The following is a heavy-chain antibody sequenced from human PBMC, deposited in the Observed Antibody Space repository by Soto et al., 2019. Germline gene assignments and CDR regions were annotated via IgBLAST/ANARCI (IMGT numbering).Heavy chain of an antibody. CDR2: ISSSGSTI. V-gene: IGHV3-11*01. CDR3: ARTSIAARPGYFDY. Sequence: PGGSLRLSCAASGFAFSDYYMSWIRQAPGKGLEWVSYISSSGSTIYYADSVKGRFTISRDNAKNSLYLQMNSLRAEDTAVYYCARTSIAARPGYFDYWGQGTLVTVSS. CDR1: GFAFSDYY. D-gene: IGHD6-6*01. J-gene: IGHJ4*02.